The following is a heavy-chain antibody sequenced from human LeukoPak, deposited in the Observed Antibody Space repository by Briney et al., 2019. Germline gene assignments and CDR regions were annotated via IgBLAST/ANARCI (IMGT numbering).Heavy chain of an antibody. D-gene: IGHD6-13*01. J-gene: IGHJ4*02. Sequence: GGSLRLSCAASGFTFSRYGMHWVRQAPGKGLEWVAIIWYDGSNKYYADFVKGRFTTSRDHSKNTLYLQMNSLRADDTAVYYCARVSGYSGTWYVDYWGQGTLVTVSS. CDR3: ARVSGYSGTWYVDY. V-gene: IGHV3-33*01. CDR2: IWYDGSNK. CDR1: GFTFSRYG.